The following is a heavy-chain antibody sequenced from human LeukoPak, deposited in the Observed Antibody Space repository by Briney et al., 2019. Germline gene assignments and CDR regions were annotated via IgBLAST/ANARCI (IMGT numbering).Heavy chain of an antibody. J-gene: IGHJ4*02. V-gene: IGHV1-2*06. CDR2: LSTNNGAT. CDR3: ARGGQPPG. D-gene: IGHD5-12*01. CDR1: GYTFTGSY. Sequence: ASVKVSCKASGYTFTGSYIHWVRQAPGQGLEWMGRLSTNNGATNYAQKIQSRVTMTRDTSITTAYMELTRLTSDDTAVYYCARGGQPPGWGQGTLVTVSS.